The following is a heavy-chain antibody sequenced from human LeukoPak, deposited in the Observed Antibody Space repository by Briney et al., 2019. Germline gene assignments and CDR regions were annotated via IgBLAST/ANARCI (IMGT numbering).Heavy chain of an antibody. V-gene: IGHV3-30*04. CDR3: ARGLNYYDSSGYYYDY. CDR1: GFTFSSYA. D-gene: IGHD3-22*01. CDR2: ISYDGSNK. Sequence: GGSLRLSCAASGFTFSSYAMHWVRQAPGKGLEWVAVISYDGSNKYYADSVKGRFTISRDNSKNTLYLQMNNLRAEDTAVYYCARGLNYYDSSGYYYDYWGQGTLVTVSS. J-gene: IGHJ4*02.